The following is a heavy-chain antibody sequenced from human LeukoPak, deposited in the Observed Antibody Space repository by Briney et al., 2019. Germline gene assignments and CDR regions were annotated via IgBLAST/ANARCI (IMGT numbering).Heavy chain of an antibody. Sequence: ASVNLSCKASGYTFTSYGISWVRQAPGQGLEWMGWISAYNGNTNYAQKLQGRVTMTTDTSTSTAYMELRSLRSDHTAVYYCARVRELLAYCGGDCYFDYWGQGTLVTVSS. CDR1: GYTFTSYG. J-gene: IGHJ4*02. CDR3: ARVRELLAYCGGDCYFDY. CDR2: ISAYNGNT. D-gene: IGHD2-21*02. V-gene: IGHV1-18*01.